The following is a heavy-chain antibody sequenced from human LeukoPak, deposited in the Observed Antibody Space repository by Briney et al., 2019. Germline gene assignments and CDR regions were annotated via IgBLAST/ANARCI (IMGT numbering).Heavy chain of an antibody. CDR1: GGTFSSYA. J-gene: IGHJ4*02. CDR3: ARDLGATTFDY. D-gene: IGHD1-26*01. Sequence: ASVKVSCKASGGTFSSYAISWVRQAPGQGLEWMGWMNPNSGNTGYAQTFQGRVTITRNTSISTAYMELSSLRSEDTAVYYCARDLGATTFDYWGQGTLVTVSS. CDR2: MNPNSGNT. V-gene: IGHV1-8*03.